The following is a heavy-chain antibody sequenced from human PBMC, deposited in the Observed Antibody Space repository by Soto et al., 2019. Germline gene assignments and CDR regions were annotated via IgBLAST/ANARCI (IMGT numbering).Heavy chain of an antibody. CDR2: ISAYNGNT. Sequence: ASVKVSCKASGYTFTSYGISWVRQAPGQGLEWMGWISAYNGNTNYAQKLQGRVTMTTDTSTSTAYMELRSLRSDDTAVYYCARSQXRSSSWLSYYYYYGMDVWGQGTTVTVSS. V-gene: IGHV1-18*04. CDR3: ARSQXRSSSWLSYYYYYGMDV. D-gene: IGHD6-13*01. CDR1: GYTFTSYG. J-gene: IGHJ6*02.